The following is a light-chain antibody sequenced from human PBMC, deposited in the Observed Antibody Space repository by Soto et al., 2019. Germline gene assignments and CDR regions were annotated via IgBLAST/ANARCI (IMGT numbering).Light chain of an antibody. Sequence: DIRMTQSPSSVSASVGDKVTISCRASEAVRSRLAWYQQTPGKAPNLLIFHASSLHSGVPSRFSGSGSGTDFTLTISSLEPADFATSYGPQSDCFPVTCGGGTKVE. CDR2: HAS. J-gene: IGKJ4*01. CDR1: EAVRSR. V-gene: IGKV1-12*01. CDR3: PQSDCFPVT.